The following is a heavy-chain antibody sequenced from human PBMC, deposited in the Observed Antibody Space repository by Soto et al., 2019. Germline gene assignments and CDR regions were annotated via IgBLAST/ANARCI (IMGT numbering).Heavy chain of an antibody. D-gene: IGHD6-19*01. Sequence: RGSLRLCCAPSDFTFSIYAMSWVRQAPGKGLEWVSAISGSGGSTYYADSVKGRFTISRDNSKNTLYLQMNSLRAEDTAVYYCARDPSPYTSGWYGIDFWGQGTLVTVSS. CDR1: DFTFSIYA. CDR3: ARDPSPYTSGWYGIDF. CDR2: ISGSGGST. V-gene: IGHV3-23*01. J-gene: IGHJ4*01.